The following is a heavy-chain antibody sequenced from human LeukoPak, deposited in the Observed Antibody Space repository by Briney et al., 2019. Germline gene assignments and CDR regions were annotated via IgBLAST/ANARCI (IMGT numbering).Heavy chain of an antibody. D-gene: IGHD6-19*01. Sequence: GESLKISCKGSGYSFTSYWIGWVRQMPGKGLEWMGIIYPGDSDTRYSPSSQGQVTISADKSISTAYLQWSSLKASDTAMYYCARLGSSGRYIVYYMDVWGKGTTVTVSS. CDR2: IYPGDSDT. J-gene: IGHJ6*03. CDR3: ARLGSSGRYIVYYMDV. V-gene: IGHV5-51*01. CDR1: GYSFTSYW.